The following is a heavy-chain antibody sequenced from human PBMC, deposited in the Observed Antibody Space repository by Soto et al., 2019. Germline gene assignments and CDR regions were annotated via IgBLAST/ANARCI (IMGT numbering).Heavy chain of an antibody. Sequence: GASVKVSCKASGYTFTSYGISWVRRAPGQGLEWRGWISAYNGNTNYAQKLQGRVTMTTDTSTSTAYMELRSLRSDDTAVYYCARSDIAVAGRNWFDPWGQGTLVTVSS. CDR3: ARSDIAVAGRNWFDP. V-gene: IGHV1-18*01. CDR2: ISAYNGNT. D-gene: IGHD6-19*01. CDR1: GYTFTSYG. J-gene: IGHJ5*02.